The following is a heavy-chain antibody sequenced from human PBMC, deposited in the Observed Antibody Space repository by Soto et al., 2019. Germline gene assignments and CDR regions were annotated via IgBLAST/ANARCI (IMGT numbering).Heavy chain of an antibody. V-gene: IGHV1-46*01. CDR2: INPSGGGT. CDR1: GYTFSNYY. J-gene: IGHJ6*02. Sequence: ASVKVSCKASGYTFSNYYMHWVRQAPGQGLEWMGVINPSGGGTSYAQKFQGRVTMTRDTSTSTVYMDLSSLRSEDTAVYYCARMEKYYYDSGVRYYYGMDVWGQGTTVTVSS. D-gene: IGHD3-22*01. CDR3: ARMEKYYYDSGVRYYYGMDV.